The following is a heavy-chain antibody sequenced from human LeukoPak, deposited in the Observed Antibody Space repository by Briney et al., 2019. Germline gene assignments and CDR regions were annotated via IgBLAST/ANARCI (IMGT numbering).Heavy chain of an antibody. CDR2: INTNTGNP. CDR1: GYTFTSYA. V-gene: IGHV7-4-1*02. D-gene: IGHD6-19*01. CDR3: ARGYSSGWYSRAYYYYGMDV. J-gene: IGHJ6*02. Sequence: EASVKVSCKASGYTFTSYAMNWVRQAPGQGLEWMGWINTNTGNPTYAQGFTGRFVFSLDTSVSTAYLQISSLEAEDTAVYYCARGYSSGWYSRAYYYYGMDVWGQGTTVTVSS.